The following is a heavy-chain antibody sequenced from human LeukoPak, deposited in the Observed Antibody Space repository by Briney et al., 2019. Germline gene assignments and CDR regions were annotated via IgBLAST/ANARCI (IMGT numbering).Heavy chain of an antibody. CDR2: ISSGSGTTI. D-gene: IGHD2-8*01. CDR1: GFSFRSYE. V-gene: IGHV3-48*03. J-gene: IGHJ3*02. CDR3: AREGMLPEGDDYDI. Sequence: GGSLRLSCAASGFSFRSYELNWVRQAPGKGLEWVSYISSGSGTTIYYAGSVKGRFTISRDNAKNSLYLQMNSLRAEDTAIYYCAREGMLPEGDDYDIWGQGTMVTVSS.